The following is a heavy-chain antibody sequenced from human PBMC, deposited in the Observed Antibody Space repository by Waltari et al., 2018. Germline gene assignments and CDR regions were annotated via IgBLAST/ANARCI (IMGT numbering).Heavy chain of an antibody. D-gene: IGHD6-19*01. J-gene: IGHJ4*02. CDR3: ARTLPDYTSGWYGALFDY. CDR1: GFTFGSHH. Sequence: EVQLVESGGGLVQPGGSLRLSCAASGFTFGSHHMHWVRQAPGKGLEWVSYISNTSGTIYYGDSVKGRFTISRDNAKNSLYLQMNSLRDEDTAVYYCARTLPDYTSGWYGALFDYLGQGTLVTVSS. V-gene: IGHV3-48*02. CDR2: ISNTSGTI.